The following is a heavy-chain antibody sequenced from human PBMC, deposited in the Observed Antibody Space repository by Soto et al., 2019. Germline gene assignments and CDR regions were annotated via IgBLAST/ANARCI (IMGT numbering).Heavy chain of an antibody. CDR2: ISGSGGST. Sequence: EVQLLESGGGLVQPGGSLRLSCAASGFTFSSYAMSWVRQAPGKGLEWVSAISGSGGSTYYADSVKGRFTISRDNSKNTLYLQMNGLRAEDTAVYYGAKDSKKVDCSSTICLPWFEPWGQGTLVTVSS. V-gene: IGHV3-23*01. CDR1: GFTFSSYA. CDR3: AKDSKKVDCSSTICLPWFEP. J-gene: IGHJ5*01. D-gene: IGHD2-2*01.